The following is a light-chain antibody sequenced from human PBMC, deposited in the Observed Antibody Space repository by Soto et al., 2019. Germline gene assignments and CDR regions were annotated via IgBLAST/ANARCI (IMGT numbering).Light chain of an antibody. CDR3: SACDDSLNGPV. V-gene: IGLV1-36*01. CDR1: SSNIGNNA. Sequence: SGLPQPPSVSEAPRQRGTLSCSGSSSNIGNNAINWYQPLPGKAPKLLIYYGYLLPSGGCDRFSGSKSGTSASLAISGRQSEDEADYYCSACDDSLNGPVFGGGTKLTVL. CDR2: YGY. J-gene: IGLJ2*01.